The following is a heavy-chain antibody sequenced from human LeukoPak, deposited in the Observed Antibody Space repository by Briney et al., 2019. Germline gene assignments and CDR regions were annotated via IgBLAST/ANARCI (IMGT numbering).Heavy chain of an antibody. D-gene: IGHD3-10*01. J-gene: IGHJ5*02. CDR2: IFYSGST. Sequence: SETLSLTCTVSSGSISTSNYYWGWVRQPPGKALEWIGNIFYSGSTYYSPSLKSRVTISLDTSKNQFSLKLSSVTAADTAVYYCATSYYGSGTYYNWFDPWGQGTLVTVSS. CDR1: SGSISTSNYY. CDR3: ATSYYGSGTYYNWFDP. V-gene: IGHV4-39*07.